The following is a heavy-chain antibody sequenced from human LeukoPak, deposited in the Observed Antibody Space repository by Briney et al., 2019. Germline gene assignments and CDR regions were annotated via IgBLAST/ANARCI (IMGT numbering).Heavy chain of an antibody. CDR2: IYYSGST. V-gene: IGHV4-59*11. CDR3: ARMGSRGAFDI. Sequence: SETLSLTCTVSGGSISSHYWSWIRQPPGKGLEWIGYIYYSGSTNYNPSLKSRVTISVDTSKNQFSLKLSSVTAADTAVYYCARMGSRGAFDIWGQGTMVTVSS. J-gene: IGHJ3*02. D-gene: IGHD2-15*01. CDR1: GGSISSHY.